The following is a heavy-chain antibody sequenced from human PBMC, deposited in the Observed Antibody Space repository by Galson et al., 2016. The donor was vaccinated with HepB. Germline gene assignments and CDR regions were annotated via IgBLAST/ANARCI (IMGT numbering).Heavy chain of an antibody. CDR2: INSDGSNT. CDR3: LVVSQR. CDR1: GFTFSSYW. V-gene: IGHV3-74*01. J-gene: IGHJ4*02. D-gene: IGHD2-21*01. Sequence: SLRLSCAASGFTFSSYWMHWVRQAPGKGLVWVSRINSDGSNTGYADSVKGRFTVSRDNAKNTLYLQMNGLRAEDTAVYYCLVVSQRWGQGTLVTVSS.